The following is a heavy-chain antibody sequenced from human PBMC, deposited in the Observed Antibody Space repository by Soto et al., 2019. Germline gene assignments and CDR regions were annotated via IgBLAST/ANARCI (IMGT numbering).Heavy chain of an antibody. CDR3: ARHTPLNYAFDI. CDR1: GGSISSSSYY. Sequence: SETLSLTCTVSGGSISSSSYYWGWIRQPPGKGLEWIGSIYYSGSTYYNPSLKSRVTISVDTSKNQFSLKLSSVTAADTAVYCCARHTPLNYAFDIWGQGTMVTVSS. D-gene: IGHD1-1*01. CDR2: IYYSGST. V-gene: IGHV4-39*01. J-gene: IGHJ3*02.